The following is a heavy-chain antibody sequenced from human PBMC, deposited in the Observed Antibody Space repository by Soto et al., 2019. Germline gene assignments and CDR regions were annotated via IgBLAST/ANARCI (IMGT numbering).Heavy chain of an antibody. J-gene: IGHJ6*02. CDR2: INPKSGGT. V-gene: IGHV1-2*04. CDR3: ARGHSTDCSNGVCSFFYHLEMDV. Sequence: ASVKVSCKASGYSFTDYHIHWVRQAPGQGLEWLGRINPKSGGTSTAQKFQGWVTMTRDRSISTVYVELTRLRSDDTAVYFCARGHSTDCSNGVCSFFYHLEMDVWGQATTVTDSS. CDR1: GYSFTDYH. D-gene: IGHD2-8*01.